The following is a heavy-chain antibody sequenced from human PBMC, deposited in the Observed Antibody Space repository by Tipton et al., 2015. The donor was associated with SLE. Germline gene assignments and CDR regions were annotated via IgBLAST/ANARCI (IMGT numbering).Heavy chain of an antibody. CDR1: GGSISSYY. J-gene: IGHJ4*02. CDR3: ARTRGYEVDY. Sequence: LRLSCTVSGGSISSYYWSWIRQPPGKGLEWIGYIYYSGSTNYNPSLKSRVTISVDTSKNQFSLKLSSVTAAGTAVYYCARTRGYEVDYWGQGTLVTVSS. CDR2: IYYSGST. V-gene: IGHV4-59*01. D-gene: IGHD5-12*01.